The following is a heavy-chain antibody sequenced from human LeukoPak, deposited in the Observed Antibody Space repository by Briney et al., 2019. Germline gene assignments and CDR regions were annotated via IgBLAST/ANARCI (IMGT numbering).Heavy chain of an antibody. D-gene: IGHD3-10*01. V-gene: IGHV3-48*03. J-gene: IGHJ4*02. CDR2: ISSSGSTI. Sequence: PGGSLRLSCAASGFTFSSYEMNWVRQAPGKGLEWVSYISSSGSTIYYADSVKGRFTISRDNAKNSLYLQMNSLRAEDTAVYYCARDRKDYYGSGSYRRSFDYWGQGTLVTVSS. CDR3: ARDRKDYYGSGSYRRSFDY. CDR1: GFTFSSYE.